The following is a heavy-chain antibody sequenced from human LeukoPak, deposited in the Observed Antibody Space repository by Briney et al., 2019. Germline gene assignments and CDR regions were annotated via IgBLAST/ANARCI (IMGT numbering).Heavy chain of an antibody. D-gene: IGHD3-16*01. CDR3: ARQGSLGDYVGY. Sequence: PSDTLSLTCAVSVYSISSGYYWDWIRQPPGKGLERIERIYHSEHTYHNASLKHRLTIPVHASKNQFSLNLTSVTAADTAVFYCARQGSLGDYVGYWGQGTLVTVSS. CDR1: VYSISSGYY. CDR2: IYHSEHT. V-gene: IGHV4-38-2*01. J-gene: IGHJ4*02.